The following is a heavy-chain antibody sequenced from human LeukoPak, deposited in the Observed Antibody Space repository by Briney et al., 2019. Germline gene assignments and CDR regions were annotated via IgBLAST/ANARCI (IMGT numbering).Heavy chain of an antibody. D-gene: IGHD1-26*01. CDR2: ISGSGGDT. CDR1: GFTFSSYA. CDR3: AEEVGDTYPTFDN. J-gene: IGHJ4*02. Sequence: GGSLRLSCAASGFTFSSYAMSWVRQAPGKGLEWVSSISGSGGDTHYADSVKGRFSISRDNSKSTLYLQMNSLGADDTALYYCAEEVGDTYPTFDNWGQGTLVTVSS. V-gene: IGHV3-23*01.